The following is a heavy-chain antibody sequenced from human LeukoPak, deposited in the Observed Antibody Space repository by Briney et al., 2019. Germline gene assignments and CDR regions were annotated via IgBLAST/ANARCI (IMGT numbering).Heavy chain of an antibody. D-gene: IGHD2-15*01. CDR2: INPDGRTT. V-gene: IGHV3-74*01. J-gene: IGHJ4*02. CDR1: GFTLSTYW. CDR3: VRDLGGSDDY. Sequence: GGSLRLSCAAAGFTLSTYWMHWVRQAPGKGLVWVSHINPDGRTTRYANSVTGRFTISRDNAKNTADLQMSSLRAEDTAVYYCVRDLGGSDDYWGQGTLATVSS.